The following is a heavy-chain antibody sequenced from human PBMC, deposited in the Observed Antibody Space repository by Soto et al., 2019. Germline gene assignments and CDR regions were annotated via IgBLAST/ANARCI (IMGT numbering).Heavy chain of an antibody. V-gene: IGHV4-34*01. D-gene: IGHD6-6*01. CDR1: CGSFSGYY. Sequence: LSLPRAVYCGSFSGYYLSGSPQPPGKGLEWIGEINHSGSTNYNPSLKSRVTISVDTSKNQFSLKLSSVTAADTAVYYCARGVIAARHRGVDYWGQGTLVTVS. CDR2: INHSGST. CDR3: ARGVIAARHRGVDY. J-gene: IGHJ4*02.